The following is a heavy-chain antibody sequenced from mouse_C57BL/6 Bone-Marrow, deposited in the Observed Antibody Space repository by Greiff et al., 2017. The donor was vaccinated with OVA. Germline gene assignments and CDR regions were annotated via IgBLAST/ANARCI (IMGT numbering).Heavy chain of an antibody. Sequence: QVQLKQSGAELARPGASVKLSCKASGYTFTSYGISWVKQRTGQGLEWIGEIYPRSGNTYYNEKFKGKATLTADKSSSTAYMELRSLTSEDSAVYFCARYRGSTMVTTCAMDYWGQGTSVTVSS. CDR3: ARYRGSTMVTTCAMDY. CDR2: IYPRSGNT. J-gene: IGHJ4*01. CDR1: GYTFTSYG. D-gene: IGHD2-2*01. V-gene: IGHV1-81*01.